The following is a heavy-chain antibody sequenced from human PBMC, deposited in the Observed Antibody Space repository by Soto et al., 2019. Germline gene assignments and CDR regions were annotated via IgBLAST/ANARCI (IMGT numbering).Heavy chain of an antibody. V-gene: IGHV4-59*01. CDR1: GGSISSYY. J-gene: IGHJ5*02. CDR3: ARDPLPNAYCISTFCYRLPWFDP. Sequence: PSETLSLTCTVSGGSISSYYWSWIRQPPGKGLEWIGYIYYSGSTNYNPSLKSRVTISVDTSKNQFSLKLSSVTAADTAVYYCARDPLPNAYCISTFCYRLPWFDPWGQGALVTSPQ. D-gene: IGHD2-2*01. CDR2: IYYSGST.